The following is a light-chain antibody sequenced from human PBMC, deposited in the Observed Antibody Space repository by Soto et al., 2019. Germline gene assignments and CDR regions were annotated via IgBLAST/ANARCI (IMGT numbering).Light chain of an antibody. CDR3: SSHTSVNTRV. CDR2: EVT. CDR1: SSDIGSYDY. Sequence: QSALTQPASVSGSPGQSIAISCTGTSSDIGSYDYVSWYQQHPDKASNLMIYEVTQRLSGVFNRFSGSKSGNTASLTISGLQAEDEADYYCSSHTSVNTRVFGTGTKVTVL. J-gene: IGLJ1*01. V-gene: IGLV2-14*01.